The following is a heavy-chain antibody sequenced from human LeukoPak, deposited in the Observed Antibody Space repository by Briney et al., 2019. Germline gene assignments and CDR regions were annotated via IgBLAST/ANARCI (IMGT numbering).Heavy chain of an antibody. CDR1: GFTFSSYS. CDR3: ASLLWFGDDPFDI. D-gene: IGHD3-10*01. V-gene: IGHV3-21*01. CDR2: ISSSSSYI. Sequence: PGGSLRLSCAASGFTFSSYSMNWVRRAPGKGLEWVSSISSSSSYIYYADSVKGRFTISRDNAKNSLYLQMSSLRAEDTAVYYCASLLWFGDDPFDIWGQGTMVTVSS. J-gene: IGHJ3*02.